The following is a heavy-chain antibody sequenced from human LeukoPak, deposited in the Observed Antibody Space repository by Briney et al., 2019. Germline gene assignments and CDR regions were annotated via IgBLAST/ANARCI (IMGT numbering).Heavy chain of an antibody. Sequence: ASVKVSCKASGGTFSGYAISWVRQAPGQGLEWMGGIIPIFGTANYAQKFQGRVTITTDESTSTAYMVLSSLRSEDTAVYYCARDLNGDYEGVHLLDYWGQGTLVTVSS. D-gene: IGHD4-17*01. CDR2: IIPIFGTA. V-gene: IGHV1-69*05. CDR1: GGTFSGYA. CDR3: ARDLNGDYEGVHLLDY. J-gene: IGHJ4*02.